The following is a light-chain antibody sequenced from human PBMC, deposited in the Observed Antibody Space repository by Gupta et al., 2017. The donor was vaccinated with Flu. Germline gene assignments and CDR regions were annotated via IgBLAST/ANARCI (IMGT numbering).Light chain of an antibody. Sequence: SSLSASVGDRVTITCRASQSISSYLNWYQQKPGKAPKLLIYAASSLQSGVPSRFSGSGYGTDFTLTISSRQPEDFATYYCQQSDSTPRLTFGGGTKVEIK. CDR3: QQSDSTPRLT. CDR1: QSISSY. CDR2: AAS. J-gene: IGKJ4*01. V-gene: IGKV1-39*01.